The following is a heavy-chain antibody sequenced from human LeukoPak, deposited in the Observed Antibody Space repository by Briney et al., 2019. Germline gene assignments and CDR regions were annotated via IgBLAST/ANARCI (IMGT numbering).Heavy chain of an antibody. Sequence: SETLSLTCTVSGFSISSYYWSWIRQPPGKGLEWIAYIYYNGSTNYNPSLKSRVTISVDTSKNQFSLKLSSVTAADTAVYYCAGDRAPDYYGSGHWFDPWGQGTLVTVSS. J-gene: IGHJ5*02. CDR1: GFSISSYY. V-gene: IGHV4-59*01. CDR2: IYYNGST. CDR3: AGDRAPDYYGSGHWFDP. D-gene: IGHD3-10*01.